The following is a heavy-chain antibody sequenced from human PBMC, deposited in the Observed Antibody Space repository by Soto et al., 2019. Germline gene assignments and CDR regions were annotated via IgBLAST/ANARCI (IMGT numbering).Heavy chain of an antibody. CDR2: IYYSGST. J-gene: IGHJ4*02. D-gene: IGHD3-16*01. V-gene: IGHV4-31*02. Sequence: TLSLTWTVSGGSISSGGYYWSWIRQHPGKGLEWIGDIYYSGSTYYNPSLKSRVTISVDTSKNQFSLKLSSVTAADTAVYYCARDQSLGDLHYWGQGTLVTVSS. CDR1: GGSISSGGYY. CDR3: ARDQSLGDLHY.